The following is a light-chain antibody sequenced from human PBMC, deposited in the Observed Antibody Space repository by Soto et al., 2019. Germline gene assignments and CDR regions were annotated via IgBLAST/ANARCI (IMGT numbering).Light chain of an antibody. V-gene: IGLV3-1*01. CDR2: QDS. CDR3: QAWDSSTMV. Sequence: SYELTQPPSVSVSLGQTASITCSGDKLGDKYACWYQQKPGQSPVLVIYQDSKRPSGIPERFSGSNSGNTATLTISGTQAMDEADYYCQAWDSSTMVFGGGTKLTVL. J-gene: IGLJ2*01. CDR1: KLGDKY.